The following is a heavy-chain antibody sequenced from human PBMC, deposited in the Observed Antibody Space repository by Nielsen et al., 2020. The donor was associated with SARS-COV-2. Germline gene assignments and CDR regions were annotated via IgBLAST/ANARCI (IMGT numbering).Heavy chain of an antibody. D-gene: IGHD2-21*02. J-gene: IGHJ6*02. CDR1: GFSFSDSG. CDR2: IRSKTHSYET. CDR3: ARGPYCGGDCYSVSDV. V-gene: IGHV3-73*01. Sequence: GRSLRLSCAASGFSFSDSGMHWVRQASGKGLEWVGRIRSKTHSYETVYAASVRDRFTISRDDSNNTAYLQMNSLRSEDTAVYYCARGPYCGGDCYSVSDVWGQGTTVTVSS.